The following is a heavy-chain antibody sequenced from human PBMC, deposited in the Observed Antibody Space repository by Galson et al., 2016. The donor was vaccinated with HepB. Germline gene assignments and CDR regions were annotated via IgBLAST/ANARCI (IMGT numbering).Heavy chain of an antibody. J-gene: IGHJ5*02. CDR1: GGSVDNYY. D-gene: IGHD4-23*01. V-gene: IGHV4-59*02. Sequence: SETLSLTCTVSGGSVDNYYWSWIRQPPGRELQYIGRIFSTGSTEYNPSLKGRVTISVDTSKTQFSLKLTSMTAADTAVYYCAKLPKTGAYFDAWGQGTLVTVSS. CDR3: AKLPKTGAYFDA. CDR2: IFSTGST.